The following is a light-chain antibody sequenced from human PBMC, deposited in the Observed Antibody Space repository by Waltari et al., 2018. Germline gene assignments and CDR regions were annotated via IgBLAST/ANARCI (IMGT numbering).Light chain of an antibody. J-gene: IGKJ5*01. Sequence: EIELTQSPATLSLSPGERATLSCRASQSVSSYLVWYQQKPGQAPRLLIYDASNRATGIPARFSGSGSGTDFTLTISSLEYEDFAVYYCQQRSNWPFTFGQGTRLEMK. CDR1: QSVSSY. V-gene: IGKV3-11*01. CDR2: DAS. CDR3: QQRSNWPFT.